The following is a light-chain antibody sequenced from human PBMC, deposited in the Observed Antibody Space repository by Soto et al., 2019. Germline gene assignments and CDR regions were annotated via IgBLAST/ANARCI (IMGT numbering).Light chain of an antibody. V-gene: IGKV3-20*01. CDR1: QSVSSSY. CDR3: QKYGSSPLT. J-gene: IGKJ4*01. Sequence: EMVLTQSPGTLSLSAGGRTTFSCRASQSVSSSYLAWYQQKPGQAPRLLIYGASSRATGIPDRFSGSESGSDFTLTISRLEPEDFAVYYCQKYGSSPLTFGGGTKAEIK. CDR2: GAS.